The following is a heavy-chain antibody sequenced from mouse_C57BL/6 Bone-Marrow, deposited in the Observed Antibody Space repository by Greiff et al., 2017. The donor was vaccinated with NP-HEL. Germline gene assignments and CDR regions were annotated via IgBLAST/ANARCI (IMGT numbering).Heavy chain of an antibody. D-gene: IGHD1-1*01. CDR2: IYPGDGDT. CDR3: ARVGSSLRYWYFDV. J-gene: IGHJ1*03. CDR1: GYAFSSYW. V-gene: IGHV1-80*01. Sequence: VKLQESGAELVKPGASVKISCKASGYAFSSYWMNWVKQRPGKGLEWIGQIYPGDGDTNYNGKFKGKATLTADKSSSTAYMQLSSLTSEDSAVYFCARVGSSLRYWYFDVWGTGTTVTVSS.